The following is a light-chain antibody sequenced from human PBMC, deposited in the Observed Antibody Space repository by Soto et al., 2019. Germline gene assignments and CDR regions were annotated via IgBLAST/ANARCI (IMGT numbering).Light chain of an antibody. CDR2: SNN. CDR3: AAWDDSLNGQL. CDR1: SSNIGSNY. V-gene: IGLV1-44*01. Sequence: QSVLTQPPSASGTPGQRVTISCSGSSSNIGSNYVYWYQQLPGTAPKLLIYSNNQRPSGVPVRFSGSKSDTSASLAISGLQSEDEADYYCAAWDDSLNGQLFGGGTKVTVL. J-gene: IGLJ2*01.